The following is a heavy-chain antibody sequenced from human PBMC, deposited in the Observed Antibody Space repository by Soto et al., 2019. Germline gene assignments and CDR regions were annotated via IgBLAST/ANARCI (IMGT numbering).Heavy chain of an antibody. CDR3: ATGRISRGLDV. J-gene: IGHJ6*02. Sequence: SETLSLTCSVSGGTISTYYWSWIRQPPGKGLEWIGYIYSRGTTSYNPSLKSRATILVDTSKNQFSLRLTSVTATDTAVYYCATGRISRGLDVWGQGTTVTVSS. CDR1: GGTISTYY. V-gene: IGHV4-59*12. CDR2: IYSRGTT.